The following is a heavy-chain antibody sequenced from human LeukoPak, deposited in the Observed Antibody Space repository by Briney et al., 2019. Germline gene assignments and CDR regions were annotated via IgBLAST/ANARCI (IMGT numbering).Heavy chain of an antibody. D-gene: IGHD5-18*01. CDR2: IYYSGST. Sequence: SETLSLTCTVSGASISSYYWSWIRQPPGKGLEWIGYIYYSGSTNYNPSLKSRVTISVDTSKSQFSLKLSSVTAADTAVYHCARPTEDTEDYYGMDVWGRGTTVTVSS. J-gene: IGHJ6*02. V-gene: IGHV4-59*01. CDR3: ARPTEDTEDYYGMDV. CDR1: GASISSYY.